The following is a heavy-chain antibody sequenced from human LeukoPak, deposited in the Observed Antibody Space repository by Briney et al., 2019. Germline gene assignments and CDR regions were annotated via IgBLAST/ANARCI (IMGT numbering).Heavy chain of an antibody. CDR1: GFTFTTYW. V-gene: IGHV3-7*01. J-gene: IGHJ6*03. CDR2: IKQDGTEK. D-gene: IGHD6-13*01. CDR3: ARGIASHYYYYYYMDV. Sequence: GGSLRLSCAASGFTFTTYWMSWVRQAPGKGLEWVANIKQDGTEKYYVDSVKGRFTISRDNAKNSLYLQMNSLRAEDTAVYYCARGIASHYYYYYYMDVWGKGTTVTVSS.